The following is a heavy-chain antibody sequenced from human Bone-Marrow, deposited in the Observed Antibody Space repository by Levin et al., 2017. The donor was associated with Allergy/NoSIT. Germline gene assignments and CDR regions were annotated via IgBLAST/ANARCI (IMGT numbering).Heavy chain of an antibody. D-gene: IGHD4-17*01. J-gene: IGHJ5*02. V-gene: IGHV1-2*02. CDR3: TRDGGDYDGGNWFDP. CDR2: IDPHSGGT. CDR1: GYSFTGYY. Sequence: PGASVKVSCKASGYSFTGYYIHWVRQAPGHGLEWLGWIDPHSGGTSYAQKFQGRVTMTRDTSINIAYMDLSGLRFDDTAMYYCTRDGGDYDGGNWFDPWGQGTLVTVSS.